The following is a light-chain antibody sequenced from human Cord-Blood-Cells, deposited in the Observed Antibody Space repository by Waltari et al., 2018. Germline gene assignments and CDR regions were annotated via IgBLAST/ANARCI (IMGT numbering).Light chain of an antibody. CDR3: CSYAGSYTYVV. CDR1: SSDAGGYNY. V-gene: IGLV2-11*01. J-gene: IGLJ2*01. CDR2: DVS. Sequence: QSALTQPRSVSGSPGQSVTISCTGTSSDAGGYNYVPWYQQHPGKAPKLMIYDVSKRPSGVPDRFSGSKSGNTASLTISGLQAEDEADYYCCSYAGSYTYVVFGGGTKLTVL.